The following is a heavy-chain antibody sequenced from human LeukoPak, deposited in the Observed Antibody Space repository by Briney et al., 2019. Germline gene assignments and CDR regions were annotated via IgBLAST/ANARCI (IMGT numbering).Heavy chain of an antibody. J-gene: IGHJ4*02. CDR1: GFSVSSNY. CDR2: ISSSAII. D-gene: IGHD1-26*01. Sequence: GGSLRLSCAASGFSVSSNYMTWVRQPPGKGLEWVSSISSSAIIYYADSVKGRFTISRDNAENSLYLQMNSLRAEDTAIYYCARQISGSYDYWGRGTLVTVSS. CDR3: ARQISGSYDY. V-gene: IGHV3-69-1*02.